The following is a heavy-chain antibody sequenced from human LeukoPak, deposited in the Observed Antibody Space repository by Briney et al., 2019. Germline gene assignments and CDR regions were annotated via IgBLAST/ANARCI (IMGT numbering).Heavy chain of an antibody. J-gene: IGHJ3*02. D-gene: IGHD3-22*01. CDR1: GYIFTNYW. CDR2: IDPSDSYT. Sequence: GESLKISCKGSGYIFTNYWISWVRQMPGKGLEWMGRIDPSDSYTNYSPSFQGHVTISADKSISAAYLQWSSLKASDTAMYYCARHYRYYYDSSDYYYGASGAFDIWGQGTMVTVSS. V-gene: IGHV5-10-1*01. CDR3: ARHYRYYYDSSDYYYGASGAFDI.